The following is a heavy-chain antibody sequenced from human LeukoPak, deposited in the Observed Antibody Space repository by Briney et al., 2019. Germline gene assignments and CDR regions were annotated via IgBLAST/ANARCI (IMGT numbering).Heavy chain of an antibody. CDR2: MNPNSGNT. D-gene: IGHD6-6*01. Sequence: ASVKVSCKASGYTFTSYDINWVRQATGQGLEWMGWMNPNSGNTGYAQKFQGRVTITRNTSISTAYMELSSLRSEDTAVYYCARSIAARSDAFDIWGQGTMVTVSS. J-gene: IGHJ3*02. CDR1: GYTFTSYD. V-gene: IGHV1-8*03. CDR3: ARSIAARSDAFDI.